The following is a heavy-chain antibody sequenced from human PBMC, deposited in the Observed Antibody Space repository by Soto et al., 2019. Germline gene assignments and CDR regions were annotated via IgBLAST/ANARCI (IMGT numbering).Heavy chain of an antibody. D-gene: IGHD6-6*01. J-gene: IGHJ6*02. CDR3: ARSRSIAAQSSYYYYGMDV. CDR1: GGSISSYY. V-gene: IGHV4-59*01. CDR2: IYYSGST. Sequence: QVQLQESGPGLVKPSETLSLTCTVSGGSISSYYWSWIRQPPGKGLEWIGYIYYSGSTNYNPSLKSRVTISVDTSKNQFSLKLSSVTAADTAVYYCARSRSIAAQSSYYYYGMDVWGQGTTVTVSS.